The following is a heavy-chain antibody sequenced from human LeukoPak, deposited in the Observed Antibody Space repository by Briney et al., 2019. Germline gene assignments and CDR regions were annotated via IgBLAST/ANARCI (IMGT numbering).Heavy chain of an antibody. CDR1: GFNFRTYS. CDR3: ARGELIGTVFDF. CDR2: ICGSSSTL. J-gene: IGHJ4*02. Sequence: GGSLRLSCAASGFNFRTYSMKWIRQAPGKGLEWISYICGSSSTLYNADSEKGRCTISRDNANNALFLQRSVLRAEDSAIYYCARGELIGTVFDFWGQGALVTVSS. V-gene: IGHV3-48*04. D-gene: IGHD1-7*01.